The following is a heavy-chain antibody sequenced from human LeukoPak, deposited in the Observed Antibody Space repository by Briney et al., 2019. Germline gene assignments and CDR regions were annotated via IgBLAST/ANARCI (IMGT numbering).Heavy chain of an antibody. D-gene: IGHD5/OR15-5a*01. CDR2: IYYGGST. CDR3: ARHHIVSTGTFDY. Sequence: SETLSLTCTVSGGSISGYHWCWIRQPPGKGLEWIGYIYYGGSTNYNPSLKSRVTISLDTSKNQFSLKLNSVTAADTAVYYCARHHIVSTGTFDYWGQGTLVTVSS. J-gene: IGHJ4*02. V-gene: IGHV4-59*08. CDR1: GGSISGYH.